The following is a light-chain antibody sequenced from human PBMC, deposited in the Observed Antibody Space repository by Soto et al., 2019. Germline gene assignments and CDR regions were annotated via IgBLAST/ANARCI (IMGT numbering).Light chain of an antibody. CDR3: QQADIIPIT. Sequence: DIQMTQSPSSVSASVGDRVSITCRASQGISNWLAWYQQKPGKAPKLLIYGASNLQSGVPSRFSGRVSATDFTLTIISLQPEDCATYYCQQADIIPITFGPGTRLHIK. J-gene: IGKJ5*01. CDR2: GAS. CDR1: QGISNW. V-gene: IGKV1D-12*01.